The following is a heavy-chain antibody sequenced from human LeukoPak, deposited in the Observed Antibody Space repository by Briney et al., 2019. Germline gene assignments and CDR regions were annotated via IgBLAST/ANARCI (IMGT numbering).Heavy chain of an antibody. J-gene: IGHJ6*02. CDR1: GGSISSYY. Sequence: SETLSLTCTVSGGSISSYYWSWIRQPPGKGLEWIGYIYYSGSNNYNPSLKSRVTISVDTSKNQFSLKLSSVTAADTAVYYCARAPYHDILTGYFRPTGGYYYYYGMDVWGQGTTVTVSS. D-gene: IGHD3-9*01. CDR3: ARAPYHDILTGYFRPTGGYYYYYGMDV. CDR2: IYYSGSN. V-gene: IGHV4-59*01.